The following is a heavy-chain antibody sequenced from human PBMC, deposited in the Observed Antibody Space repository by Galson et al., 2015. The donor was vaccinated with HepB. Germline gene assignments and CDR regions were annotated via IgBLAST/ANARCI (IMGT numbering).Heavy chain of an antibody. CDR2: ISAYNGNT. CDR1: GYTYTIYG. D-gene: IGHD3-10*01. Sequence: AGKVCCKASGYTYTIYGISWVRQAPGQGLEWMRWISAYNGNTNYAQKLQGRVTMTTDTSTSTAYMELRSLISDDTAVYYCARDPGFGELLYNWFDPWGQGTLVTVSS. J-gene: IGHJ5*02. CDR3: ARDPGFGELLYNWFDP. V-gene: IGHV1-18*01.